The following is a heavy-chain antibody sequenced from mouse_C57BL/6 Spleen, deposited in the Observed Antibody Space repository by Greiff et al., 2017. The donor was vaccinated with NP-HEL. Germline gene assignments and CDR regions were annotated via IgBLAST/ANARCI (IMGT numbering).Heavy chain of an antibody. V-gene: IGHV1-72*01. CDR2: IDPNSGGT. CDR3: AVGDYYGSSTLDY. CDR1: GGRCSGGG. J-gene: IGHJ2*01. Sequence: QVQLQQPGAELVKNGGGGKRGGKEEGGRCSGGGVGGGGGWAGRGLEWIGRIDPNSGGTKYNEKFKSKATLTVDKPSSTAYMQLSSLTSEDSAVYYCAVGDYYGSSTLDYWGQGTTLTVSS. D-gene: IGHD1-1*01.